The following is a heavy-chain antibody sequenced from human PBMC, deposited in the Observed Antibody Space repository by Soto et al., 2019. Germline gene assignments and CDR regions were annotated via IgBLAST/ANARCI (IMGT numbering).Heavy chain of an antibody. CDR2: ISGGTGTT. Sequence: GGSLRLSCAVSGITFSDYSINWVRQAPGKGLEWVSGISGGTGTTYYADSVKGRFTISRDNSKNTVYLQMNSLRAEDTALYYCATVLSAALDIWGQGTMVTV. CDR1: GITFSDYS. CDR3: ATVLSAALDI. V-gene: IGHV3-23*01. J-gene: IGHJ3*02.